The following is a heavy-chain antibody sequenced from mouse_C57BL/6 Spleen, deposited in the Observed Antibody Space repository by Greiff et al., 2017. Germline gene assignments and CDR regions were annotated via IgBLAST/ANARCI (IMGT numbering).Heavy chain of an antibody. CDR2: IHPNSGST. V-gene: IGHV1-64*01. D-gene: IGHD1-1*01. CDR1: GYTFTSYW. J-gene: IGHJ2*01. CDR3: GREDITTVVAGDLDY. Sequence: QVQLQQSGAELVKPGASVKLSCKASGYTFTSYWMHWVKQRPGQGLEWIGMIHPNSGSTNYNEKFKSKATLTVDKSSSTAYMQLSSLTSEDSAVYYCGREDITTVVAGDLDYWGQRATRAVSS.